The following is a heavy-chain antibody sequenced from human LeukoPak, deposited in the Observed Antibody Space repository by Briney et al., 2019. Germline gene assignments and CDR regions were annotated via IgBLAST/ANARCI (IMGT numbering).Heavy chain of an antibody. CDR1: GFTVSRNY. Sequence: PGGSLRLSCAASGFTVSRNYMSWVRQAPRKGLEWVSVIYSGGSTHYADSVKGRFTISRDNSKNTLYLQMNSLRAEDTAVYYCARGDQTTNDAFDIWGQGTMVTASS. J-gene: IGHJ3*02. V-gene: IGHV3-53*01. D-gene: IGHD1-14*01. CDR3: ARGDQTTNDAFDI. CDR2: IYSGGST.